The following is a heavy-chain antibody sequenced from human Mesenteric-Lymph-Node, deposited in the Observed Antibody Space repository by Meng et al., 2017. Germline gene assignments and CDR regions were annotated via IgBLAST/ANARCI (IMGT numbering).Heavy chain of an antibody. CDR2: IRQDGNEI. V-gene: IGHV3-7*01. Sequence: GESLKISCKGSGFTFSGYWMTWVRQAPGKGLEWVANIRQDGNEIYYMDSVKGRFTISRDNAQNSLYLQMNSLRAEDTAMYYCTRPSGYCSGGSCFPFDYWGRGTLVTVSS. CDR3: TRPSGYCSGGSCFPFDY. CDR1: GFTFSGYW. D-gene: IGHD2-15*01. J-gene: IGHJ4*02.